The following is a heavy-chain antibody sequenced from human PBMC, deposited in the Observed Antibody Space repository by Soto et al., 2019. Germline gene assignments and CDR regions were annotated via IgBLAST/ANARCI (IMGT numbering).Heavy chain of an antibody. CDR2: IYPSDSDI. Sequence: GESLKISCKGSGYRFTSYCIGWVRQMPGKGLEWMGIIYPSDSDIRYSPSFQGQVTISADRSISTAYLQWSSLKASDTAMYYCARSYRSGSNLYYYSMDVWGQGTTVTVSS. CDR1: GYRFTSYC. D-gene: IGHD2-15*01. V-gene: IGHV5-51*01. CDR3: ARSYRSGSNLYYYSMDV. J-gene: IGHJ6*02.